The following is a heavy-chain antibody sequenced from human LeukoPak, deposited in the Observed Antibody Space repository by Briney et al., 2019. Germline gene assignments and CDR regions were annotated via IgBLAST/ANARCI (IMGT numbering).Heavy chain of an antibody. J-gene: IGHJ4*02. Sequence: PSGTLSLTCTVSSGSISSSSYYWGWIRQPPGKGLEWIGSIYHSGSTFYKPSLKSRVTISVDTSKNQFSLKLSSVTAADTAVYYCARQRRYCSDTSCYEGAFDYWGQGTLVTVSS. CDR2: IYHSGST. CDR3: ARQRRYCSDTSCYEGAFDY. CDR1: SGSISSSSYY. V-gene: IGHV4-39*01. D-gene: IGHD2-2*01.